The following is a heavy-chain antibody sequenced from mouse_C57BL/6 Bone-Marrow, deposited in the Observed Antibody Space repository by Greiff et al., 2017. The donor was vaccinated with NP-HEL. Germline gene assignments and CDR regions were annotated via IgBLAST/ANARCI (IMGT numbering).Heavy chain of an antibody. V-gene: IGHV1-5*01. Sequence: EVQLVESGTVLARPGASVKMSCKTSGYTFTSYWMHWVKQRPGQGLEWIGAIYPGNSDTSYNQKFKGKAKLTAVTSASTAYMELSSLTNEDSAVYYCTRRFHYYGSSFYAMDYWGQGTSVTVSS. CDR3: TRRFHYYGSSFYAMDY. CDR1: GYTFTSYW. CDR2: IYPGNSDT. D-gene: IGHD1-1*01. J-gene: IGHJ4*01.